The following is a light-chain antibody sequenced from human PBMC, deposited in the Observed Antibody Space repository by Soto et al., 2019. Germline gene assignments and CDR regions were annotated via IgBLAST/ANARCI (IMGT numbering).Light chain of an antibody. CDR2: RTS. J-gene: IGKJ5*01. V-gene: IGKV3-20*01. CDR1: QSVSSTY. CDR3: QQFGSSVT. Sequence: EIVLTQSPGPLSLSPGERATLSCRASQSVSSTYLAWYQQKPGQAPRLLIYRTSTRATGIPDRFSGSGSGTDFTLTISGLEPEDFAVYYCQQFGSSVTFGQGTRLEI.